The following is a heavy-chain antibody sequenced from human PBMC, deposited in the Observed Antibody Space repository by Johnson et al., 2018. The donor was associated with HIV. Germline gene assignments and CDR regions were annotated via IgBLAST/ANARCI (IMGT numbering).Heavy chain of an antibody. J-gene: IGHJ3*01. V-gene: IGHV3-15*01. CDR2: IKSKTDGGTT. Sequence: VQLVESGGDLVQPGGSLRLSCAASGFTFSNAWMSWVRQAPGKGLEWVGRIKSKTDGGTTDYAAPVQGRFTISRDDSKNTVYLQMNSLKTEDTAVYFCTIDPIFLGYWYHSSPWGQGTMVTVSS. D-gene: IGHD3-22*01. CDR1: GFTFSNAW. CDR3: TIDPIFLGYWYHSSP.